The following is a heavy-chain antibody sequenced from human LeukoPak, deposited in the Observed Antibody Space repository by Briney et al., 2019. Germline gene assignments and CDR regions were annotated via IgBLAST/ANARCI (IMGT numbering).Heavy chain of an antibody. Sequence: GGSLRLSCAASGFTVSSNYMSWVRQAPGKGLEWVSVIYSGGSTYYADSVKGRFTISRDNSKNTLYLQMNSLRAEDTAVYYCARDLMVGARWGAIDIWGQGTMVTVSS. V-gene: IGHV3-53*01. CDR2: IYSGGST. D-gene: IGHD1-26*01. J-gene: IGHJ3*02. CDR1: GFTVSSNY. CDR3: ARDLMVGARWGAIDI.